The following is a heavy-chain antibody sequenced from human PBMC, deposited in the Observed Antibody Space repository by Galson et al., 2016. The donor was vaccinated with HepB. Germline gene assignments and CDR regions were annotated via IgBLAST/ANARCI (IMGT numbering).Heavy chain of an antibody. CDR3: ARDPQYRYGNYNGMDV. CDR1: GYPFTRYG. D-gene: IGHD5-18*01. V-gene: IGHV1-3*01. Sequence: SVKVSCKASGYPFTRYGMHWVRQAPGQRLEWMGWINAGNGHTKYSQKFQGRVTITRDTSASTAYMELSSLRSEDTAVYYCARDPQYRYGNYNGMDVWGQGTTVTVSS. CDR2: INAGNGHT. J-gene: IGHJ6*02.